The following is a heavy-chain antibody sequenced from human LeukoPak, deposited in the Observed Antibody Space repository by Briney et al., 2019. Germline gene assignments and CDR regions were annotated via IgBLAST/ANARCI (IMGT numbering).Heavy chain of an antibody. CDR3: ARGISRSSWFDY. V-gene: IGHV4-34*01. CDR1: GGSFSGYF. Sequence: SETLSLTCAVYGGSFSGYFWSWIRQPPGKGLEWIGQIHQSVSTEYNPSLESRVTISADTSKKEFSLRLSSVTAADTAVYYCARGISRSSWFDYWGQGTLVTVSS. J-gene: IGHJ4*02. CDR2: IHQSVST. D-gene: IGHD6-13*01.